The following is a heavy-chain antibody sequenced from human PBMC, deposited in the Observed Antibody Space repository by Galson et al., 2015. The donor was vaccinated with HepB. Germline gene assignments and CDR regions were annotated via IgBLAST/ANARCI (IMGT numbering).Heavy chain of an antibody. Sequence: SLRLSCAASGFTFSSYAMHWVRQAPGKGLEWVAVISYDGSNKYYADSVKGRFTISRDNSKNTLYLQMNSLRAEDTAVYYCAREGHLTGATSNYYYYGMDVWGQGTTVTVSS. J-gene: IGHJ6*02. CDR1: GFTFSSYA. CDR2: ISYDGSNK. V-gene: IGHV3-30*04. CDR3: AREGHLTGATSNYYYYGMDV. D-gene: IGHD7-27*01.